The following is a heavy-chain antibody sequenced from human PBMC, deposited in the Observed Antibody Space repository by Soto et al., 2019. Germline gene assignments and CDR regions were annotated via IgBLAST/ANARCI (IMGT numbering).Heavy chain of an antibody. J-gene: IGHJ6*02. CDR3: ARVPPWGGMDV. Sequence: PSETLSLTCAVSGGSIISSNCLILFRQPPGKGLEWIGEIYHSGSTNYNPSLKSRVTISVDKSKNQFSLKLSSVTAADTAVYYCARVPPWGGMDVWGQGTTVTVSS. CDR2: IYHSGST. CDR1: GGSIISSNC. D-gene: IGHD3-16*01. V-gene: IGHV4-4*02.